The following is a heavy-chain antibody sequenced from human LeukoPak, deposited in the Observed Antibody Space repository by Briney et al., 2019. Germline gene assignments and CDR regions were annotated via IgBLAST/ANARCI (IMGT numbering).Heavy chain of an antibody. CDR1: GYTFTSYY. CDR3: AREGSYGSGHYYYYGMDV. CDR2: INPNSGGT. J-gene: IGHJ6*02. Sequence: ASVKVSCKASGYTFTSYYMHWVRQAPGQGLEWMGRINPNSGGTNYAQKFQGRVTMTRDTSISTAYMELSRLRSDDTAVYYCAREGSYGSGHYYYYGMDVWGQGTTVTVSS. V-gene: IGHV1-2*06. D-gene: IGHD3-10*01.